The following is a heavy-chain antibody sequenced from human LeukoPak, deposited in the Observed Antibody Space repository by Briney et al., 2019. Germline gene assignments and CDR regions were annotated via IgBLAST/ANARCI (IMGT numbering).Heavy chain of an antibody. CDR2: ISAYNGNT. J-gene: IGHJ6*03. Sequence: ASVKVSCKASGYTFSRYAITWVRQAPGQGLEWMGWISAYNGNTNYVQKLQDRVTVTTDTSKSTAYMEMRSLRSDDTAVYYCARLGEAVGVLTSDYYYMDVWGKGTTVIVSS. D-gene: IGHD3-16*01. CDR3: ARLGEAVGVLTSDYYYMDV. CDR1: GYTFSRYA. V-gene: IGHV1-18*01.